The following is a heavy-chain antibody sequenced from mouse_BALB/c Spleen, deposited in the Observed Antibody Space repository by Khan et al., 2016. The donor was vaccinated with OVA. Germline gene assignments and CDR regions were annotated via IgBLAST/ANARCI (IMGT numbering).Heavy chain of an antibody. CDR2: IDPQNGIT. J-gene: IGHJ2*01. CDR1: GLNIKDTY. V-gene: IGHV14-3*02. CDR3: AGMARN. Sequence: VQLKESGAELVKSGATVKLSCTASGLNIKDTYMYWLKQWPEQGLEWIGCIDPQNGITNYVPKFQGKATITADKSSNTSYLQLRSLTSEDTSVYNCAGMARNGGQGTTLTVSS.